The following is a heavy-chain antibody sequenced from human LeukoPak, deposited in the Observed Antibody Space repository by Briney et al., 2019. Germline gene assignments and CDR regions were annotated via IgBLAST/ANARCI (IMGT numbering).Heavy chain of an antibody. V-gene: IGHV4-34*01. J-gene: IGHJ3*02. Sequence: PSETLSLTCAVYGGSFSGYYWNWIRQPPGKGLEWIGEINSSGSTNYNPSLKSRVTISVDTSKNQFSLKLSSVTAADTAVYYCARDYYYDSSGYYYGRAFDIWGQGTMVTVSS. CDR1: GGSFSGYY. CDR2: INSSGST. CDR3: ARDYYYDSSGYYYGRAFDI. D-gene: IGHD3-22*01.